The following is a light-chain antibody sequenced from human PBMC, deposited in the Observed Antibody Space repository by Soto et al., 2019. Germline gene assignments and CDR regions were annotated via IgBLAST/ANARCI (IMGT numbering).Light chain of an antibody. CDR1: TSSIGSNP. Sequence: QLVLTQPPSASGTPGQTVTISCSGSTSSIGSNPVNWYQQLPGTAPRLLIYTNSQRPSGVPDRFSGSKSGTSSSLAISGLQSEDEADYYCATWDDSLSGVIFGGGTKLTVL. J-gene: IGLJ2*01. CDR2: TNS. CDR3: ATWDDSLSGVI. V-gene: IGLV1-44*01.